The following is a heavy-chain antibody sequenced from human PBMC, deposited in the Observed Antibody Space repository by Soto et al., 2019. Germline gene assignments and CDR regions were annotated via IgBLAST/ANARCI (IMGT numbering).Heavy chain of an antibody. CDR2: INPRGGRT. D-gene: IGHD6-19*01. CDR1: GYTFTSYY. Sequence: QVQLVQSGAEVKKPGASVKVSCKASGYTFTSYYMHWVRQAPGQGLEWMGIINPRGGRTSYAQKVRGRVTMTRDRSPSTVYMELSSLRSEDTAVYYCARDYAPVDGTHYYGMDVWGKGTTVTVSS. J-gene: IGHJ6*04. CDR3: ARDYAPVDGTHYYGMDV. V-gene: IGHV1-46*01.